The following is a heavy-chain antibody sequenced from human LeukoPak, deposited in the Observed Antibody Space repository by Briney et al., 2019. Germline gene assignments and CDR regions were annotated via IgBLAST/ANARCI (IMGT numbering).Heavy chain of an antibody. J-gene: IGHJ4*02. V-gene: IGHV1-69*13. CDR2: IIPIFGTA. CDR3: ARVGGDYYGSGSYHYFDY. Sequence: SVKVSCKASGYTFTGYYMHWVRQAPGQGLEWMGWIIPIFGTANYAQKFQGRVTITADESTSTAYMELSSLRSEDTAVYYCARVGGDYYGSGSYHYFDYWGQGTLVTVSS. D-gene: IGHD3-10*01. CDR1: GYTFTGYY.